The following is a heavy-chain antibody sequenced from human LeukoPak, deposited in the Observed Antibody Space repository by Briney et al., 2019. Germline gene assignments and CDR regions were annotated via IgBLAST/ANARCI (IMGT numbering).Heavy chain of an antibody. CDR3: ARERVSRFLEWSRIYGMDV. Sequence: SQTLSLTCTISGDSVSSNSTSWNWIRQSPSRGLEWLGRTYYRSKWYNDYAVSVKSRITINTDTSKNQFSLQLNSVTPEDTAVYYCARERVSRFLEWSRIYGMDVWGQGTTVTVSS. V-gene: IGHV6-1*01. J-gene: IGHJ6*02. D-gene: IGHD3-3*01. CDR2: TYYRSKWYN. CDR1: GDSVSSNSTS.